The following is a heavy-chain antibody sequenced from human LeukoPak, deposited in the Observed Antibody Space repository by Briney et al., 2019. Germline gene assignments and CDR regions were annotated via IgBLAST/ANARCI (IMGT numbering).Heavy chain of an antibody. D-gene: IGHD5-12*01. CDR1: GYPFTSYD. CDR3: ARDYDQRWFDP. J-gene: IGHJ5*02. Sequence: ASVKVSFKASGYPFTSYDINWVRPATGQGLEWMGWISTYNGNTNYAQKLQDRVTMTTDTSTSTAYMELRSLRSDDTAVYYCARDYDQRWFDPWGQGTLVTVSS. V-gene: IGHV1-18*01. CDR2: ISTYNGNT.